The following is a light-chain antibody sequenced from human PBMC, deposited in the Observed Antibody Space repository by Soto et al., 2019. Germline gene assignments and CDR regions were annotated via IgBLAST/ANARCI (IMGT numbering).Light chain of an antibody. J-gene: IGKJ1*01. V-gene: IGKV1-39*01. Sequence: DIQITQSPTSLSSYLLDIVTITCRASQSITIYLNWYQQKPGEAPNLLIFGASTLQSGVPSRFSGSGSGTDFTLTISSLQPEDFATYYCQQSYSTLWTFGQGTKVDIK. CDR2: GAS. CDR3: QQSYSTLWT. CDR1: QSITIY.